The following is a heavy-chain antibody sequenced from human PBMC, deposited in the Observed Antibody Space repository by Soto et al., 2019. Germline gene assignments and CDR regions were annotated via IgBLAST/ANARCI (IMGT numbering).Heavy chain of an antibody. CDR2: ISFDGSDK. D-gene: IGHD3-22*01. CDR1: GFTFSSYA. J-gene: IGHJ4*02. V-gene: IGHV3-30*04. CDR3: ARGVNFFDSSGSDGDY. Sequence: GGSLRLSCAASGFTFSSYAMHWVRQAPGKGLEWVAIISFDGSDKYYADSVKGRFTISRDNSKNALYLQMNSLRTEDTAVYYCARGVNFFDSSGSDGDYWGQGTLVTVLL.